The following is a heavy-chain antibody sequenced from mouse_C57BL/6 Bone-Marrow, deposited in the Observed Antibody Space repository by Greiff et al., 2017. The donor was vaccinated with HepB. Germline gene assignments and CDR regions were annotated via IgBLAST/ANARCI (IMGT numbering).Heavy chain of an antibody. V-gene: IGHV5-6*01. D-gene: IGHD3-2*02. Sequence: EVKLVESGGDLVKPGGSLKLSCAASGFTFSSYGMSWVRQTPDKRLEWVATISSGGSYTYYPDSVKGRFTISRDNAKNPLYLPMISLKSDYTAMYYCARHSSADYWGQGTTLTFSS. CDR1: GFTFSSYG. CDR2: ISSGGSYT. CDR3: ARHSSADY. J-gene: IGHJ2*01.